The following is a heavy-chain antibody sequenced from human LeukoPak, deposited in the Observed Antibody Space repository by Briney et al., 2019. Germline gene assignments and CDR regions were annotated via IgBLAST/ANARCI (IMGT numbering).Heavy chain of an antibody. CDR2: IRNEANNYAT. CDR1: GFIFSGSA. J-gene: IGHJ4*02. Sequence: GGSLRLSCAASGFIFSGSAMHWVRQASGKGLEWVGRIRNEANNYATAYSTSVKGRFTISRDDSKNTAYLQMNSLKTEDTAVYYCTRRSSDDSSGYYIWGQGTLVTVSS. CDR3: TRRSSDDSSGYYI. D-gene: IGHD3-22*01. V-gene: IGHV3-73*01.